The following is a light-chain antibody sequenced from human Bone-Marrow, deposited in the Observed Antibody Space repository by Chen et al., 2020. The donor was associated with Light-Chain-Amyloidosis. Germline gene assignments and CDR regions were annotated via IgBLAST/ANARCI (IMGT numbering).Light chain of an antibody. CDR1: ALPKQH. Sequence: SYELTQPPPVSVSRGQTARIPCSGEALPKQHAYCYQQRPGQAPVLIIYNATVRPSGIPERISGSGSGTIVTLTISGVQAEDEADYYCQSADVTGSYVMFGGGTKLTVL. CDR2: NAT. CDR3: QSADVTGSYVM. J-gene: IGLJ3*02. V-gene: IGLV3-25*03.